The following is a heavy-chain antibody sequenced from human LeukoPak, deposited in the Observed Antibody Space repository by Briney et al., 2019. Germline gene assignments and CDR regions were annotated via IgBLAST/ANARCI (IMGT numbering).Heavy chain of an antibody. CDR3: ARGLDYYYDSSGYPARYYYYYMDV. V-gene: IGHV3-9*03. CDR2: ITWNSDIK. D-gene: IGHD3-22*01. CDR1: GFSFGDYA. Sequence: GGSLRLSCAASGFSFGDYAMHWVRQAPGKGLEWVSGITWNSDIKAYADAVKGRFTVSRDNAKNSLYLQMNSLRAEDMAVYYCARGLDYYYDSSGYPARYYYYYMDVWGKGTTVTVSS. J-gene: IGHJ6*03.